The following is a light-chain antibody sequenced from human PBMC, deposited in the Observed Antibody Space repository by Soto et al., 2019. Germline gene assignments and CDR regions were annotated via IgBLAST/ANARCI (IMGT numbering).Light chain of an antibody. CDR1: QSVSSN. V-gene: IGKV3-15*01. Sequence: TGLTQYPAPLSVSPGGRATLSCRASQSVSSNLAWYQQKPGQAPRLLIYGASTRATGIPARFSGSGSGTEFTLTISSLQADDFATYYCQQYNSSFGQGTKVDIK. J-gene: IGKJ1*01. CDR2: GAS. CDR3: QQYNSS.